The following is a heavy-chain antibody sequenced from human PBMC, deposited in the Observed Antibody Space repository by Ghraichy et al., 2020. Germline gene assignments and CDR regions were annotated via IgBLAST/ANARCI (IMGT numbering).Heavy chain of an antibody. Sequence: GGSLRLSCAASGFTFSSYGMHWVRQAPDKGLEWVAVISYDGSNKYYADSVKGRFTISRDNSKNTLYLQMNSLRAEDTAVYYCAKEELTGALDYWGQGTLVTVSS. V-gene: IGHV3-30*18. J-gene: IGHJ4*02. CDR1: GFTFSSYG. CDR3: AKEELTGALDY. CDR2: ISYDGSNK. D-gene: IGHD7-27*01.